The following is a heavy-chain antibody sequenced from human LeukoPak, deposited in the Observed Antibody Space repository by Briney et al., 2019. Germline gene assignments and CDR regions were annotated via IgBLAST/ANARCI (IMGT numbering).Heavy chain of an antibody. CDR1: GFTFSDYY. CDR2: ISYDGSNK. CDR3: AREGGVAARPALYYYMDV. V-gene: IGHV3-30*03. J-gene: IGHJ6*03. D-gene: IGHD6-6*01. Sequence: PGGSLRLSCAASGFTFSDYYMSWIRQAPGKGLEWVAVISYDGSNKYYADSVKGRFTISRDNSKNTLYLQMNSLRAEDTAVYYCAREGGVAARPALYYYMDVWGKGTTVTVSS.